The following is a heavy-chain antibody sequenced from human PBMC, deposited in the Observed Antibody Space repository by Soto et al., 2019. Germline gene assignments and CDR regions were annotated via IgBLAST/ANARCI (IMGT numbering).Heavy chain of an antibody. Sequence: LRLSCAASGFTFSSYAMHWVRQAPGKGLEWVAVISYDGSNKYYADSVKGRFTISRDNSKNTLYLQMNSLRAEDTAVYYCAREDYAPNYYYYGMDVWGQGTTVTVSS. CDR1: GFTFSSYA. CDR2: ISYDGSNK. D-gene: IGHD4-17*01. CDR3: AREDYAPNYYYYGMDV. V-gene: IGHV3-30-3*01. J-gene: IGHJ6*02.